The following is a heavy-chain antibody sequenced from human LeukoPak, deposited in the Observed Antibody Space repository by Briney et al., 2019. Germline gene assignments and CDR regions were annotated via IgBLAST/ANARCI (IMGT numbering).Heavy chain of an antibody. Sequence: GASVKVSCTASGYSFSSYGISWVRQAPGQGLEWMGWINANNGNTNYARKFQGRVTLTTDTSTSTAYMELRSLRFDDTAVFYCARGLGSVVPTVSDWGQGTLVTVSS. CDR3: ARGLGSVVPTVSD. CDR1: GYSFSSYG. D-gene: IGHD4-11*01. J-gene: IGHJ4*02. V-gene: IGHV1-18*01. CDR2: INANNGNT.